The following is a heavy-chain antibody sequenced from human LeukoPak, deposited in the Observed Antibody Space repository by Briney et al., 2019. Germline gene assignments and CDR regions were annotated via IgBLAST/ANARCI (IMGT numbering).Heavy chain of an antibody. D-gene: IGHD2/OR15-2a*01. CDR1: GGSFSGYY. CDR3: ARGGSTSVLDENAFDI. V-gene: IGHV4-34*01. Sequence: PSETLSLTCAVYGGSFSGYYWSWIRQPPGKGLEWIGEINHSGSTNYNPSLKSRVTISEDTSKNQFSLKLSSVTAADTAVYYCARGGSTSVLDENAFDIWGQGTMVTVSS. CDR2: INHSGST. J-gene: IGHJ3*02.